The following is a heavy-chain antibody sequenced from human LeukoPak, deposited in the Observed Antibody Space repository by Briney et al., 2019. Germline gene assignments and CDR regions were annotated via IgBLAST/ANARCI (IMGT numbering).Heavy chain of an antibody. J-gene: IGHJ5*02. CDR2: IIPIFGTA. CDR3: ARVAPYGNWFDP. V-gene: IGHV1-69*13. Sequence: SVKVSCKASGGTFSSYAISWVRQAPGLGLEWMGGIIPIFGTANYAQKFQGRVTITADESTSTAYMELSSLRSEDTAVYYCARVAPYGNWFDPWGQGTLVTVSS. CDR1: GGTFSSYA. D-gene: IGHD4-17*01.